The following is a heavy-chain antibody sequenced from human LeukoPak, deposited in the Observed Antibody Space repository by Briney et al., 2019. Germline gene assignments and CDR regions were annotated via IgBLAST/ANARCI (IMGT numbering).Heavy chain of an antibody. Sequence: GASVKVSCKASGYTFTSYYMHWVRQAPGQGLEWMGIINPSGGSTSYAQKFQGRVTMTRDTSTNTVYMELSSLRSEDTAVYFCARATLSDCYFNYWGQGTLVTVSS. V-gene: IGHV1-46*01. CDR3: ARATLSDCYFNY. D-gene: IGHD2-21*02. J-gene: IGHJ4*02. CDR2: INPSGGST. CDR1: GYTFTSYY.